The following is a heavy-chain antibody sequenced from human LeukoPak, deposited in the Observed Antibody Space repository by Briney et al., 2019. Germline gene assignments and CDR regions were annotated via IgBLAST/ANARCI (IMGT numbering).Heavy chain of an antibody. CDR1: GGSVSSSTYY. CDR2: ISYSGYT. V-gene: IGHV4-61*01. D-gene: IGHD4-17*01. Sequence: SETLSLTCTVSGGSVSSSTYYWSWIRQPPGKGLEWLGFISYSGYTKYNPSLDSRITISVDTSRNQFSLKLSSVTAADTAVYYCARVNTVTAGVLWYFDYWGQGTLVTVSS. CDR3: ARVNTVTAGVLWYFDY. J-gene: IGHJ4*02.